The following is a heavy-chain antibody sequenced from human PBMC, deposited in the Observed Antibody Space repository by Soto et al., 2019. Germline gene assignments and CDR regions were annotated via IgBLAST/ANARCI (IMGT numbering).Heavy chain of an antibody. J-gene: IGHJ6*03. V-gene: IGHV1-69*02. Sequence: QVQLVQSGAEVKKPGSSVKVSCKASGGTFSSYTISWVRQAPGQGLEWMGRIIPILGIANYAQKFQGRVTITADKSTSTAYMELSSLRSEDKAVYYCARVGYCSGGSCKQYYYYYMDVWGKGTTVTVSS. CDR2: IIPILGIA. CDR1: GGTFSSYT. CDR3: ARVGYCSGGSCKQYYYYYMDV. D-gene: IGHD2-15*01.